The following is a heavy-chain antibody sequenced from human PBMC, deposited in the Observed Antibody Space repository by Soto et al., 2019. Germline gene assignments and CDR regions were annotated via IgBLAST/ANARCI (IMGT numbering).Heavy chain of an antibody. CDR3: ARDWYNWNDVTTDF. D-gene: IGHD1-20*01. Sequence: EVQLVEYGGGLVQPGGSLRLSCAASGFTFSSYSMNWVRQAPGKGLEWDSYISSSSSPIYYADSVKGRFTISRDNAKNSLYLKMNSLRDEDTAVYYCARDWYNWNDVTTDFWGQGTLATVTS. V-gene: IGHV3-48*02. CDR1: GFTFSSYS. J-gene: IGHJ4*02. CDR2: ISSSSSPI.